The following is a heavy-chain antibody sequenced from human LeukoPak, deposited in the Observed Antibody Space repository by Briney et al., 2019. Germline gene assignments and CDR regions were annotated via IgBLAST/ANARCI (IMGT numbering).Heavy chain of an antibody. CDR3: ARGALRVNDDFDI. D-gene: IGHD4-17*01. CDR1: GGSISSYY. J-gene: IGHJ3*02. Sequence: SETLSLTCTVSGGSISSYYWSWIRQPAGKGLEWIGRMYTSGSTNYNPSLKSRVSMSVDKSKNQFSLKLSSVTAADTAVYYCARGALRVNDDFDIWGQGTMVTVSS. CDR2: MYTSGST. V-gene: IGHV4-4*07.